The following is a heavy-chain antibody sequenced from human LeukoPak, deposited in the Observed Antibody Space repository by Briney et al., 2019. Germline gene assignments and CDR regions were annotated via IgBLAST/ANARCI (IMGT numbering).Heavy chain of an antibody. CDR1: GGSISSYY. CDR3: ARDRDYGGNFDY. V-gene: IGHV4-59*01. Sequence: KPSETLSLTCTVSGGSISSYYWSWIRQPPGKGLEWIGYIYYSGSTNYNPSLKSRVTISVDTSKNQFSLKLSSVTAADTAVYYCARDRDYGGNFDYWGQGTLVTVSS. J-gene: IGHJ4*02. D-gene: IGHD4-23*01. CDR2: IYYSGST.